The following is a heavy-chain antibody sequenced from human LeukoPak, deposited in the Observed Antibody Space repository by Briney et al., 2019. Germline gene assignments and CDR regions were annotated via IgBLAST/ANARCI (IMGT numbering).Heavy chain of an antibody. J-gene: IGHJ4*02. V-gene: IGHV3-74*01. D-gene: IGHD5-12*01. Sequence: GGSLRLSCAASGFSFSSYWMHWVRQAPGKGLVWVSRINSDGSSTSYADSVKGRFTISRDNAKNTLYLQMNSLRAEDTAVYYCVIVSIVAGRGCFDYCGQGTLVTVSS. CDR2: INSDGSST. CDR3: VIVSIVAGRGCFDY. CDR1: GFSFSSYW.